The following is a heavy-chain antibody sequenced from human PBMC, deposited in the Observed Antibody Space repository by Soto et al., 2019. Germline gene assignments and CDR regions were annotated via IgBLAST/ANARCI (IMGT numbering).Heavy chain of an antibody. CDR1: GYTFTGYY. D-gene: IGHD3-10*01. CDR3: AASMVRGAGGDAFDI. Sequence: GSGKASCKASGYTFTGYYMHWVRQAPGQGLEWMGWINPNSGGTNYAQKFQGWVTMTRDTSISTAYMELSRLRSDDTAVYYCAASMVRGAGGDAFDIWGQGTMVTVSS. CDR2: INPNSGGT. V-gene: IGHV1-2*04. J-gene: IGHJ3*02.